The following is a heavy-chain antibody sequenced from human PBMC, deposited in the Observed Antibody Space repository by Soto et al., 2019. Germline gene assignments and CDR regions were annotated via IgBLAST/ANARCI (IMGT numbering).Heavy chain of an antibody. D-gene: IGHD3-10*01. J-gene: IGHJ3*02. Sequence: GSLRLSCAASGFTFSSYAMHWVRQAPGKGLEWVAVISYDGSNKYYADSVKGRFTISRDNSKNTLYLQMNSLRAEDTAVYYCARVGGVRGDRHAFDIWGQGTMVTVSS. CDR2: ISYDGSNK. CDR3: ARVGGVRGDRHAFDI. V-gene: IGHV3-30-3*01. CDR1: GFTFSSYA.